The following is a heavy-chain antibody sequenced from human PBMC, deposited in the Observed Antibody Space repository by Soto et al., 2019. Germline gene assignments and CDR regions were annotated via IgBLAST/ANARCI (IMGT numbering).Heavy chain of an antibody. Sequence: SETLSLTCTVYGDSMRSFYWSWIRQPPGKGLEWIGNIYYSGSTNYNPSRKSRVTMSVDMARNQVSLKLSSVTAADTAVYYCTRVGGYYGDYPNFDYWGQGALVTVSS. J-gene: IGHJ4*02. CDR2: IYYSGST. V-gene: IGHV4-59*01. CDR3: TRVGGYYGDYPNFDY. CDR1: GDSMRSFY. D-gene: IGHD4-17*01.